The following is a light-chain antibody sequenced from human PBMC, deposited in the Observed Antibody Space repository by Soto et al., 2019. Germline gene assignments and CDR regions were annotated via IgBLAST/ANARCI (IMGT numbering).Light chain of an antibody. J-gene: IGLJ2*01. CDR3: CSYAGSVV. CDR1: SSDVGSYNY. V-gene: IGLV2-11*01. Sequence: QSALTQPRSVSRSPGQSVTISCTGTSSDVGSYNYVSWYQQHPGKAPKLIIYDVTKRPSGVPDRFSGSKSGNTASLTISGLQAEDEADYYCCSYAGSVVFGGGTKLTVL. CDR2: DVT.